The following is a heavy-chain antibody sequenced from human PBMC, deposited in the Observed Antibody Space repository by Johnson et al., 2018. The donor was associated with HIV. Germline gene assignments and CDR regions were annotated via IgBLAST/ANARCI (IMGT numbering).Heavy chain of an antibody. CDR3: ATPPNHYYDSSGYAFDI. J-gene: IGHJ3*02. CDR2: IGTAGDT. CDR1: GFTFSSYD. Sequence: VQLVESGGGLVQPGGSLRLSCAASGFTFSSYDMHWVRQATGKGLEWVSAIGTAGDTYYPGSVKGRFTISRDDSKNTMYLQMNSMRAEDTAVYYCATPPNHYYDSSGYAFDIWGQGTMVTVSS. V-gene: IGHV3-13*01. D-gene: IGHD3-22*01.